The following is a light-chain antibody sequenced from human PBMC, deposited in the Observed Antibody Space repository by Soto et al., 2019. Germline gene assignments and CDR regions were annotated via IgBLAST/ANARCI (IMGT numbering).Light chain of an antibody. V-gene: IGKV2-30*02. J-gene: IGKJ2*01. CDR1: QSLVHSDGNPL. CDR2: KIF. CDR3: MHYVYWPHT. Sequence: DVVLTQSPLSLPVTPGQPASISCRSSQSLVHSDGNPLFSWYHQRPGQSPRRLIDKIFDRDSRVPDRFSGRGSGTDFTLKISRVEAEDVGIYCCMHYVYWPHTFGQGNKLEIK.